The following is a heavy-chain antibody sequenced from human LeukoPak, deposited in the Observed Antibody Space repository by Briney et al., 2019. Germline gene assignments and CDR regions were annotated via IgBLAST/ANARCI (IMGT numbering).Heavy chain of an antibody. CDR2: IIWNSRTI. D-gene: IGHD5-24*01. CDR1: GFTFDDYA. Sequence: GGXXRLSCAASGFTFDDYAMHWVRQAPGKGLEWVSGIIWNSRTICYADSVTCPFTISRDNAKNSLYLQMNSLRAEDMALYYCAKDLGDGYNLAPLDYWGQGTLVTVSS. CDR3: AKDLGDGYNLAPLDY. J-gene: IGHJ4*02. V-gene: IGHV3-9*03.